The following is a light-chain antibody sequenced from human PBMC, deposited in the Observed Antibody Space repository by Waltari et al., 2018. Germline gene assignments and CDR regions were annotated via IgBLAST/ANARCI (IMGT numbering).Light chain of an antibody. Sequence: SYELTQPPSVSVSPGQTASIPCSGDGLGNKYVSWFQQRPGQSPVLGIYEDAKRPSGVPARISGSNSENMATLTISGTQATDEADYYCQAWDPTSHVTFGGGTKLTVL. CDR3: QAWDPTSHVT. CDR2: EDA. V-gene: IGLV3-1*01. J-gene: IGLJ3*02. CDR1: GLGNKY.